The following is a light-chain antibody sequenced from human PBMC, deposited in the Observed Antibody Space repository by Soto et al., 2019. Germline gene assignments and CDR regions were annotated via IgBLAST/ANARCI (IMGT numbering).Light chain of an antibody. Sequence: ESVLTQSPGTLSLSPGERATISCRASRTVDSTYLAWYQQKPGQAPRLLIYAVSTRATGIPDRFSGSGSGTDFTLTISRLEPEDFAVYHCQQYVGSSRTFGQGTKVDIK. CDR3: QQYVGSSRT. CDR1: RTVDSTY. V-gene: IGKV3-20*01. J-gene: IGKJ1*01. CDR2: AVS.